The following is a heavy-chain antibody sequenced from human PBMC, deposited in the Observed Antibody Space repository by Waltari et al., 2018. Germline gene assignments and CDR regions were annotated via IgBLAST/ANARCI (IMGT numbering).Heavy chain of an antibody. V-gene: IGHV1-69*09. CDR1: GGTFSSYA. CDR3: ARGRGYYYGMDV. J-gene: IGHJ6*02. CDR2: IIPILGIA. Sequence: QVQLVQSGAEVKKPGSSVKVSCKASGGTFSSYAISGVRQAPGQGLEWMGRIIPILGIANYAQKFQGRVTITADKSTSTAYMELSSLRSEDTAVYYCARGRGYYYGMDVWGQGTTVTVSS. D-gene: IGHD3-10*01.